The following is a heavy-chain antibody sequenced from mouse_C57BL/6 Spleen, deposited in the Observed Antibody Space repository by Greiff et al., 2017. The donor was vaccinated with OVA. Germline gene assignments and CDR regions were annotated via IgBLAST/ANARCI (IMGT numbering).Heavy chain of an antibody. D-gene: IGHD2-5*01. Sequence: QVQLKESGPELVKPGASVKISCKASGYAFSSSWMNWVKQRPGKGLEWIGRIYPGDGDTNYNGKFKGKATLTADKSSSTAYMQLSSLTSEDSAVYFCARWDSNSGHYFDYWGQGTTLTVSS. J-gene: IGHJ2*01. CDR1: GYAFSSSW. V-gene: IGHV1-82*01. CDR2: IYPGDGDT. CDR3: ARWDSNSGHYFDY.